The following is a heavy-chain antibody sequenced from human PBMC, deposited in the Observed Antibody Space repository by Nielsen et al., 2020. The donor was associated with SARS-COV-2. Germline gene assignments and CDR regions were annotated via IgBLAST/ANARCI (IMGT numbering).Heavy chain of an antibody. J-gene: IGHJ5*02. Sequence: SETLSLTCTVSGGSISSSSYYWGWIRQPPGKGLEWIGSIYDSGRTYYNPSLKSRVTISVDTSKNQFSLKLSSVTAADTAVYYCARHRIYCSGGSCYSLWFDPWGQGTLVTVSS. CDR3: ARHRIYCSGGSCYSLWFDP. V-gene: IGHV4-39*01. D-gene: IGHD2-15*01. CDR1: GGSISSSSYY. CDR2: IYDSGRT.